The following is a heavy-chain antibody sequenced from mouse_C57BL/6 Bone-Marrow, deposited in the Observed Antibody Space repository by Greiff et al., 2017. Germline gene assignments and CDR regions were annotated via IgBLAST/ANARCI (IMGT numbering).Heavy chain of an antibody. D-gene: IGHD1-1*01. CDR2: VYPYNGGT. Sequence: EVQLQQSGPVLVKPGPSVKISCKASGFTFTDYYMHWVKQSHGKSLEWIGLVYPYNGGTSYNQKFKGKATLTVDTSSSTAYMELNSLTSEDSAVYYCARGFITTVVATDWFAYWGQGTLVTVSA. CDR3: ARGFITTVVATDWFAY. J-gene: IGHJ3*01. CDR1: GFTFTDYY. V-gene: IGHV1-36*01.